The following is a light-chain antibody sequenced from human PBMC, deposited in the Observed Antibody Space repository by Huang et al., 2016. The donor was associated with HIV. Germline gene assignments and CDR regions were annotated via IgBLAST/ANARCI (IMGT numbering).Light chain of an antibody. CDR2: WAS. CDR3: QQYYSSPQT. V-gene: IGKV4-1*01. Sequence: DIIMTQSPDSLAVSLGERATLHCRSSQSVYSSSTSKDYMAWFQQKPGQPPRLLLFWASTREAGVPDRVSGSGSWTHFTLTIANLEAEDAAIYYCQQYYSSPQTFGQGTRVEVK. J-gene: IGKJ1*01. CDR1: QSVYSSSTSKDY.